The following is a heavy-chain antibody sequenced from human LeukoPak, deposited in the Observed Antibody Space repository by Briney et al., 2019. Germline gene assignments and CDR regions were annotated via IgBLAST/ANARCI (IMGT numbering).Heavy chain of an antibody. Sequence: GESLKISCKASGYSFTNYWIGWVRQMPGKGLEWMGIIYPGDSDTRYSPSFQGQVTISADKSISTAYLQWSSLKASDTAMYYCARRGYSYGTYYYYMDVWGKGTTVTVSS. D-gene: IGHD5-18*01. J-gene: IGHJ6*03. CDR1: GYSFTNYW. CDR3: ARRGYSYGTYYYYMDV. CDR2: IYPGDSDT. V-gene: IGHV5-51*01.